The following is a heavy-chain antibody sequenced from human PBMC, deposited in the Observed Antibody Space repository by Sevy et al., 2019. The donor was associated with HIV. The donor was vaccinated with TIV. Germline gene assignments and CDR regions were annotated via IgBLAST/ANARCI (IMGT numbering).Heavy chain of an antibody. D-gene: IGHD1-26*01. CDR2: IFPGDSDT. J-gene: IGHJ6*02. V-gene: IGHV5-51*01. CDR3: ARRGILLRGGDYFYYGLDV. Sequence: GESLKISCKGSGYHFSTYWIAWVRQMPGKGLELMGIIFPGDSDTRYSPSFQGQVTISADDSIRTSYLQWRSLKASDTAIYYCARRGILLRGGDYFYYGLDVWGQGTTVTVSS. CDR1: GYHFSTYW.